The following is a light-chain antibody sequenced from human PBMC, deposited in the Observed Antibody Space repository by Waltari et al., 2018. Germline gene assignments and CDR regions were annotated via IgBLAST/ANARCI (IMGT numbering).Light chain of an antibody. V-gene: IGLV2-14*01. J-gene: IGLJ2*01. CDR3: RSHSTNNIVL. CDR2: DVN. CDR1: SRDIGGSDF. Sequence: QSGLTQPASVSASPGESITISCTVTSRDIGGSDFVSLYQHHPGRAPKVLIFDVNHRPSGISDRFAGSKSGNTASLTISELQPEDDADYYCRSHSTNNIVLFGGGTKVTVL.